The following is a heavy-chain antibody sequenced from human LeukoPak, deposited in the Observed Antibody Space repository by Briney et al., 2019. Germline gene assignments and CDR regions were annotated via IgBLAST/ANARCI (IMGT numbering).Heavy chain of an antibody. D-gene: IGHD2-2*01. CDR1: GGSISSGGYY. J-gene: IGHJ4*02. V-gene: IGHV4-30-2*01. Sequence: SETLSLTCTVSGGSISSGGYYWSWIRQPPGKGLEWIGYIYHSGSTYYNPSLKSRVTISVDRSKNQFSLKLSSVTAADTAVYYCARATVEGYCSSTSCRRGYFDYWGQGTQVTVSS. CDR3: ARATVEGYCSSTSCRRGYFDY. CDR2: IYHSGST.